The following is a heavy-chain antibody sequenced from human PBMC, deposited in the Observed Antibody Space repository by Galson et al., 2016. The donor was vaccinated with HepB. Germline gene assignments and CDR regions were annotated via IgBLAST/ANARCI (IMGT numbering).Heavy chain of an antibody. Sequence: QSGAEVKKPGESLKISCKGSGYGFTRYLIGWVRQMPGKGLEWMGIIYPGDSVTRHSPSFQGHVTISADTSISTAYLQWSSLKASDTAIYFCARGHSSGWYTEHWGQGTLVTVSS. CDR3: ARGHSSGWYTEH. CDR2: IYPGDSVT. D-gene: IGHD6-19*01. CDR1: GYGFTRYL. J-gene: IGHJ4*02. V-gene: IGHV5-51*01.